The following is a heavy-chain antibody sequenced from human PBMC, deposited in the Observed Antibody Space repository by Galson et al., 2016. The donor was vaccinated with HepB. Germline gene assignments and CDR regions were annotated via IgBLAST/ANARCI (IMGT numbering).Heavy chain of an antibody. D-gene: IGHD5-12*01. CDR1: GFTFDDYA. CDR2: ISGDGSST. CDR3: ARDLNSGYYFDPSDV. V-gene: IGHV3-43*02. Sequence: SLRLSCAASGFTFDDYAMQWVRQRPGKGVEWVALISGDGSSTYVADSVKGRFTISRDNAEKYLFLQMNSLRSDDTALYYCARDLNSGYYFDPSDVWGQGTMVIVSS. J-gene: IGHJ3*01.